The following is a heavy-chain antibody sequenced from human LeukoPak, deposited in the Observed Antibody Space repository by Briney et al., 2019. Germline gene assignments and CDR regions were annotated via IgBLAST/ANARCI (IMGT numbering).Heavy chain of an antibody. Sequence: ASVKVSCKASGYTFTSYGISWVRQAPGQGLEWMGWISAYNGNTNYAQKLQGRVTMTTDTSTSTAYMELRSLRSDDTAVYYCARMGFLEWLFFPRHYYYMDVWGKGTTVTVSS. CDR3: ARMGFLEWLFFPRHYYYMDV. CDR1: GYTFTSYG. CDR2: ISAYNGNT. V-gene: IGHV1-18*01. J-gene: IGHJ6*03. D-gene: IGHD3-3*01.